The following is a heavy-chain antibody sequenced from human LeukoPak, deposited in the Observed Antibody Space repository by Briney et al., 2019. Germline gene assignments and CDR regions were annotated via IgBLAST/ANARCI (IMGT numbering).Heavy chain of an antibody. CDR1: GFTFSDYY. V-gene: IGHV3-11*04. CDR3: AREGLNSYYYYYIDV. Sequence: GGSLRLSCAASGFTFSDYYMSWIRQAPGEGLEWISYISSSGSTIYYADSAKGRFTISRDNVKNSVYLQMSSLRAEDTAVYYCAREGLNSYYYYYIDVWGKGTTVTVSS. J-gene: IGHJ6*03. CDR2: ISSSGSTI.